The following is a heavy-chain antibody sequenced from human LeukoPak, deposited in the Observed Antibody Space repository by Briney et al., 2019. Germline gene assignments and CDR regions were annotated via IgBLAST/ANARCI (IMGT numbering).Heavy chain of an antibody. CDR3: ASGFIAAAGTGGY. V-gene: IGHV3-66*01. CDR2: IYSGGST. D-gene: IGHD6-13*01. Sequence: PGGSLRLSCAVFGFTVSNNYMNWVRQAPGKGLEWVSVIYSGGSTYYADSVKGRFTISRDNSKNTLYLQMNSLRAEDTAVYYCASGFIAAAGTGGYWGQGTLVTVSS. J-gene: IGHJ4*02. CDR1: GFTVSNNY.